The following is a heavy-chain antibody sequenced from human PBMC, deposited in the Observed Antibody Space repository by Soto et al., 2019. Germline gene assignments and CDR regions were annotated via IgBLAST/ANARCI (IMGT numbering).Heavy chain of an antibody. D-gene: IGHD3-10*01. CDR2: IYYSGST. V-gene: IGHV4-59*01. J-gene: IGHJ6*02. CDR3: ASSGWPGFYYYGMDV. CDR1: GGSISSYY. Sequence: QVQLQESGPGLVKPSETLSLTCTVSGGSISSYYWSWIRQPPGKGLEWIGYIYYSGSTNYNPSLKSRVTISVDTSKNQFSLKLSSVTAADTAVYYCASSGWPGFYYYGMDVWGQGTTVTVSS.